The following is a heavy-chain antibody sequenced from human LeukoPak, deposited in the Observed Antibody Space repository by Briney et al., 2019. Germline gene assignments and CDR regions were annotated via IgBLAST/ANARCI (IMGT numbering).Heavy chain of an antibody. J-gene: IGHJ4*02. CDR1: GGTFSSYA. CDR3: ARAEYSSSWYDY. CDR2: ISAYNGNT. D-gene: IGHD6-13*01. Sequence: ASVKVSCKASGGTFSSYAISWVRQAPGQGLEWMGWISAYNGNTNYAQKIQGRVTMTTDTSTGTAYMELRSLRSDDTAVYYCARAEYSSSWYDYWGQGTLVTVSS. V-gene: IGHV1-18*01.